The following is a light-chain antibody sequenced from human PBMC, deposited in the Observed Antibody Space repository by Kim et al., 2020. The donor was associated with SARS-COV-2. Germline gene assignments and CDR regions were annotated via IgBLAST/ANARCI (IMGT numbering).Light chain of an antibody. CDR1: QSVSSSS. CDR2: GAS. Sequence: SPGERATLSCRDSQSVSSSSLAWYQQKPGQAPRLLIYGASSRATGIPDRFSGSGSGTDFTLTISRLGPEDFAVYYCQQYGRSPRTFGQGTKVDIK. J-gene: IGKJ1*01. CDR3: QQYGRSPRT. V-gene: IGKV3-20*01.